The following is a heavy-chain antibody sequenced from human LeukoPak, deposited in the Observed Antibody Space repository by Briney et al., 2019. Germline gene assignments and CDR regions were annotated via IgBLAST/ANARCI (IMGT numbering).Heavy chain of an antibody. V-gene: IGHV1-18*01. CDR1: GYTFTSYG. CDR2: ISAYNGNT. D-gene: IGHD4-17*01. CDR3: ARYDYGDYVFDY. J-gene: IGHJ4*02. Sequence: ASVTVSCKASGYTFTSYGISWVRQAPGQGLEWMGWISAYNGNTNYAQKLQGRVTMTTDTSTSTAYMELRSLRSDDTAVYYCARYDYGDYVFDYWGQGTLVTVSS.